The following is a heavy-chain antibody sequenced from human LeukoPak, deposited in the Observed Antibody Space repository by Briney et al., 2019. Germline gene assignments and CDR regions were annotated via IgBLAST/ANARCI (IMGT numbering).Heavy chain of an antibody. CDR2: INPTGGST. CDR3: ARDNSVGDNAWWFDP. CDR1: GGTFSSYA. V-gene: IGHV1-46*01. J-gene: IGHJ5*02. Sequence: AASVKVSCKASGGTFSSYAISWVRQAPGQGLEWMGIINPTGGSTGYAQKFQGRVTMTRDMSTSTDYMELSSLRSEDTAIYYCARDNSVGDNAWWFDPWGQGTLVTVSS. D-gene: IGHD1-26*01.